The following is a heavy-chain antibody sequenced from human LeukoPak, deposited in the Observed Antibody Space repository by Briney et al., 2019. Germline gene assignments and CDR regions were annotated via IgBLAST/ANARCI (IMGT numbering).Heavy chain of an antibody. CDR2: IWYDGSNK. CDR3: AKDLLTTVVTGCAFDI. CDR1: GFTFSSYG. J-gene: IGHJ3*02. D-gene: IGHD4-23*01. Sequence: GGSLRLSCAASGFTFSSYGMHWVRQAPGKGLEWVAVIWYDGSNKYYADSVKGRFTISRDNSKNTLYLQMNSLRAEDTAVYYCAKDLLTTVVTGCAFDIWGQGTMVTVSS. V-gene: IGHV3-33*06.